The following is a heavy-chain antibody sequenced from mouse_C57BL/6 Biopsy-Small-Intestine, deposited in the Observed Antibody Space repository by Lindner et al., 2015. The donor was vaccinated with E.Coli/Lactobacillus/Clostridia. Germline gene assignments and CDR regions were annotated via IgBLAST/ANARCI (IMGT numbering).Heavy chain of an antibody. J-gene: IGHJ1*01. V-gene: IGHV1-14*01. CDR2: INPYNDGT. CDR1: GYTFTSYV. CDR3: AGYSNSWYFNV. Sequence: VQLQESGPELVKPGASVKMSCKASGYTFTSYVVHWVKQKPGQALDWIGYINPYNDGTKYNEKFKDKATLTSDKSFNTAYMELSSLTSEDSAVYFCAGYSNSWYFNVWGAGTTVTVSS. D-gene: IGHD2-5*01.